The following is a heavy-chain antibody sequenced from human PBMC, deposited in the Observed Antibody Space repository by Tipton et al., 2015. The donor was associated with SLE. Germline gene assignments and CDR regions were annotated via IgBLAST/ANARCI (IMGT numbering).Heavy chain of an antibody. CDR2: IYTSGST. J-gene: IGHJ4*02. CDR3: ARGPGELPDY. Sequence: TLSLTCTVSGGSISSGSYYWSWIRQPAGKGLEWIGRIYTSGSTNYNPSLKSRVTISVDTSKNQFSLKLSPVTAADTAVYYCARGPGELPDYWGQGTLVTVSS. D-gene: IGHD1-26*01. V-gene: IGHV4-61*02. CDR1: GGSISSGSYY.